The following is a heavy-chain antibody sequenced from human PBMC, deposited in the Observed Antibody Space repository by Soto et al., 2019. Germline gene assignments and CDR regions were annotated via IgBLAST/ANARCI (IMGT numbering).Heavy chain of an antibody. CDR1: GYTFSSYY. CDR2: INPSGGNT. CDR3: ARASVSGRRFDY. D-gene: IGHD6-19*01. V-gene: IGHV1-46*03. J-gene: IGHJ4*02. Sequence: QVQLEQSGAEVKKPGASVKVSCKASGYTFSSYYMHWVRQAPGQGLEWMGVINPSGGNTNYAQKLQGRDAMTKDTSTTTVYLELNSLTSEDTAVYYCARASVSGRRFDYWGQGTLVTVSS.